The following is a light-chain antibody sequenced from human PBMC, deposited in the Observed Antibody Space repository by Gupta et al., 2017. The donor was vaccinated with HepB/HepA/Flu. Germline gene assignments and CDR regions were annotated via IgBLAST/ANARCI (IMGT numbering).Light chain of an antibody. CDR1: QSVSSN. V-gene: IGKV3-15*01. J-gene: IGKJ4*01. Sequence: EIVMPQSPATLSVSPGERATLSCRASQSVSSNLAWYQQKPGQAPRLLIYGASTRATGIPARFSGSGYGTEFTLTISSRQSEDFAVYYCQQYNNWPPLTFGGGTKVEIK. CDR2: GAS. CDR3: QQYNNWPPLT.